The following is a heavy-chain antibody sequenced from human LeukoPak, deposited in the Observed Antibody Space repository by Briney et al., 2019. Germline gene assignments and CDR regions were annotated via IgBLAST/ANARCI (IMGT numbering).Heavy chain of an antibody. V-gene: IGHV4-38-2*02. CDR2: IYHSGST. Sequence: SETLSLTCTVSGYSISSGYYWGWIRQPPGKGLEWIGSIYHSGSTYYNSSLESRVTISVDTSKNQFSLKLSSVTAADTAVYYCARVTGDRRYYYYYMDVWGKGTTVTVSS. J-gene: IGHJ6*03. CDR1: GYSISSGYY. D-gene: IGHD7-27*01. CDR3: ARVTGDRRYYYYYMDV.